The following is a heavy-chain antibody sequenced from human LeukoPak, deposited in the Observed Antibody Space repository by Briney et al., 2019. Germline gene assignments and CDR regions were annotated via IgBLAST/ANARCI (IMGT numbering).Heavy chain of an antibody. Sequence: SGPTLVNPTQTLTLTCTFSGFSLNPPGLGLGWIRQPPGKALEWLALIYWNNDNPYTPSLRSSLTITKDASKNQVVLTMTQRDPVDTATYYGTHYGDYRFLYYFDYWGQGTLVTVSS. CDR1: GFSLNPPGLG. CDR2: IYWNNDN. J-gene: IGHJ4*02. CDR3: THYGDYRFLYYFDY. V-gene: IGHV2-5*01. D-gene: IGHD4-17*01.